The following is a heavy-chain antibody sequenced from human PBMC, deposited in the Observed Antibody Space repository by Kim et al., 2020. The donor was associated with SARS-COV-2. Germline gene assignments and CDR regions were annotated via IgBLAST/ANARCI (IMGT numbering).Heavy chain of an antibody. V-gene: IGHV3-74*01. CDR3: ARAGTTDYFDY. Sequence: GGSLRLSCAASGFTFSSYWMHWVRQAPGKGLVWVSRINSDGSSTSYADSVKGRFTISRDNAKNTLYLQMNSLRAEDTAVYYCARAGTTDYFDYWGQGTLVTVSS. CDR2: INSDGSST. J-gene: IGHJ4*02. D-gene: IGHD1-7*01. CDR1: GFTFSSYW.